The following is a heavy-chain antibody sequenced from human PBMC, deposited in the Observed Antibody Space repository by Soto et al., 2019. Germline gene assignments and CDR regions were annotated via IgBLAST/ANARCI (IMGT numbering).Heavy chain of an antibody. CDR2: IYATGTT. Sequence: SETLSLTCTVSGAAISGFYWSCIRKSAGKGLEWIVRIYATGTTDYNPSLKSRVMMSVDTSKKQFSLKLRSVTAADTAVYYCVRNGTKTLRDWFDPWGQGISVTVSS. J-gene: IGHJ5*02. CDR3: VRNGTKTLRDWFDP. D-gene: IGHD1-1*01. V-gene: IGHV4-4*07. CDR1: GAAISGFY.